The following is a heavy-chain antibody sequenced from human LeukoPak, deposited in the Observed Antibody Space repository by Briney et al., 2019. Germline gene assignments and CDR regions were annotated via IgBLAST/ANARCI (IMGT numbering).Heavy chain of an antibody. CDR1: GGFFSSYY. CDR3: ARGLTADS. Sequence: SETLSLTCTVSGGFFSSYYWNWIRQPPGRGLEWIGYVYDTGTTNYNPSLSSRVTISLDTSKNLFSLKLTSVTAADTAVYYCARGLTADSWGEGTLVTVSS. CDR2: VYDTGTT. V-gene: IGHV4-59*01. J-gene: IGHJ4*02. D-gene: IGHD5-18*01.